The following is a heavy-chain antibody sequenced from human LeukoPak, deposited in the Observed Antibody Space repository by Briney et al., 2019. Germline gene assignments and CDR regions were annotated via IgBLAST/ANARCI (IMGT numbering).Heavy chain of an antibody. J-gene: IGHJ4*02. Sequence: SETLSLTCTVSGGSISSYYWSWIRQPAGKGLEWIGRIYTSGSTNYNPSLKSRVTMSVDTSKNQFSLKLSSVTAADTAVYYCARARIVVVVAATRKGYYFDYWGQGTLVTVSS. CDR1: GGSISSYY. D-gene: IGHD2-15*01. CDR2: IYTSGST. V-gene: IGHV4-4*07. CDR3: ARARIVVVVAATRKGYYFDY.